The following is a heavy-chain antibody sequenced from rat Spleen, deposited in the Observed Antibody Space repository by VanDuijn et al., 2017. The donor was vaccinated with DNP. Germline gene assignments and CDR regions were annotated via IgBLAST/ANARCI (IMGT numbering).Heavy chain of an antibody. V-gene: IGHV3-3*01. CDR1: GFSITSHY. J-gene: IGHJ1*01. CDR3: ARQNIVRDWFFDF. Sequence: EVQLQESGPGLVKPSQSLSLTCSVTGFSITSHYWGWIRKFPGNKLEWMGSINSAGNTNYNPSLKGRISITRDTAKNQFFLQVNSVTTEDTATYYCARQNIVRDWFFDFWGPGTMVTVSS. CDR2: INSAGNT. D-gene: IGHD4-3*01.